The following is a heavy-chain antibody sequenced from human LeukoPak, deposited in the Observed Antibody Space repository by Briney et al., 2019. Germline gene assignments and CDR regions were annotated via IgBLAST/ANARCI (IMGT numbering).Heavy chain of an antibody. V-gene: IGHV3-21*01. CDR1: GFTFSSYS. J-gene: IGHJ2*01. CDR3: ARGGDYSGYVDLYWYFDL. D-gene: IGHD5-12*01. CDR2: ISSSSSYI. Sequence: GSLRLSCAASGFTFSSYSMNWVRQAPGKGLEWVSSISSSSSYIYYADSVKGRFTISRDNAKNSLYLQMNSLRAEDTAVYYCARGGDYSGYVDLYWYFDLWGRGTLVTVSS.